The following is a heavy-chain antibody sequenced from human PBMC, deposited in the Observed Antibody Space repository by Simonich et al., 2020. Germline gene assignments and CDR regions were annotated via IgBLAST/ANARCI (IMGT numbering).Heavy chain of an antibody. Sequence: QVQLVQSGAEVKKPGSSVKVSCKASGGTFSSYAISWVRQAPGQGLEWMGEVIPVLGIATYAQKYQGRVTITADKSTSTAYMELSSLRSEDTAVYYCARTNTMRELDTMVRGVDYFDYWGQGTLVTVSS. CDR2: VIPVLGIA. CDR1: GGTFSSYA. CDR3: ARTNTMRELDTMVRGVDYFDY. V-gene: IGHV1-69*09. J-gene: IGHJ4*02. D-gene: IGHD3-10*01.